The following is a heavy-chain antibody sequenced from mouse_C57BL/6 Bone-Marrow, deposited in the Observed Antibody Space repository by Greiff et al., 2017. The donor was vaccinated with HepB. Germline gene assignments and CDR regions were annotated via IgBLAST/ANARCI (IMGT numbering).Heavy chain of an antibody. CDR2: INPGSGGT. D-gene: IGHD2-4*01. CDR3: ARSPYDYDEGFAY. Sequence: LQESGAELVRPGTSVKVSCKASGYAFTNYLIEWVKQRPGQGLEWIGVINPGSGGTNYNEKFKGKATLTADKSSSTAYMQLSSLTSEDSAVYFCARSPYDYDEGFAYWGQGTLVTVSA. CDR1: GYAFTNYL. V-gene: IGHV1-54*01. J-gene: IGHJ3*01.